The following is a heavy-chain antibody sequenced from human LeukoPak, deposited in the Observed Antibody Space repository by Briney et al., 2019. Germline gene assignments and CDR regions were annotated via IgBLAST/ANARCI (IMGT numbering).Heavy chain of an antibody. Sequence: ASVKVSCKASGYTFTSYGISWVRQAPGQGLEWMGWISAYNGNTNYAQKLQGRVTMTTDTSTSTACMELRSLRSDDTAVYYCARGSRYYDSSGYCNWGQGTLVTVSS. CDR2: ISAYNGNT. D-gene: IGHD3-22*01. V-gene: IGHV1-18*01. CDR1: GYTFTSYG. J-gene: IGHJ4*02. CDR3: ARGSRYYDSSGYCN.